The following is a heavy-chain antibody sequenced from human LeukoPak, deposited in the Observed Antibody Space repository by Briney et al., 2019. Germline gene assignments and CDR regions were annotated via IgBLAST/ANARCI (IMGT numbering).Heavy chain of an antibody. Sequence: PSETLSLTCPVSSGSISSGVYYWSWIRQHPGKGLEWIGYIYYSGSTYYNPSLKSRATISVDTSKNQFSLKLSSVTAADTAVYYCARGVRWLQLSYFDYWGQGTLVTVSS. V-gene: IGHV4-31*03. D-gene: IGHD5-24*01. CDR3: ARGVRWLQLSYFDY. CDR1: SGSISSGVYY. J-gene: IGHJ4*02. CDR2: IYYSGST.